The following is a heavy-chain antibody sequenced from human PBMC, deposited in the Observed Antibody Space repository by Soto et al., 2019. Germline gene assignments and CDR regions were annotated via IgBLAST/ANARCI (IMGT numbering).Heavy chain of an antibody. CDR2: INPNSGGT. CDR3: ARAVYSGYDYHY. V-gene: IGHV1-2*02. Sequence: QVQLVQSGAEVKKPGASVKVSCKASGYTFNGYYMQWVRQAPGQGLEWMGWINPNSGGTNYAQKFQGRVTMTRDTSISTAYMVLSRLRADDPAVYECARAVYSGYDYHYWGQGTLVTVSS. D-gene: IGHD5-12*01. J-gene: IGHJ4*02. CDR1: GYTFNGYY.